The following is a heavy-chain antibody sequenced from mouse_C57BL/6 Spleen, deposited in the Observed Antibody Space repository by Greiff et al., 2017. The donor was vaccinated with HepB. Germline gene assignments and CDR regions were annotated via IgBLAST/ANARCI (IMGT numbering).Heavy chain of an antibody. J-gene: IGHJ3*01. CDR2: INPGSGGT. CDR3: ARDNYGNYDPFAY. CDR1: GYAFTNYL. Sequence: VQVVESGAELVRPGTSVKVSCKASGYAFTNYLIEWVKQRPGQGLEWIGVINPGSGGTNYNEKFKGKATLTADKSSSTAYMQLSSLTSEDSAVYFCARDNYGNYDPFAYWGQGTLVTVSA. V-gene: IGHV1-54*01. D-gene: IGHD2-1*01.